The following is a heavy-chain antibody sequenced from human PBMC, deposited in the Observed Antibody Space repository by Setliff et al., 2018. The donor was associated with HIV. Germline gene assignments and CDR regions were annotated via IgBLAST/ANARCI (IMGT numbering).Heavy chain of an antibody. Sequence: SVKVSCKASGGTFSSYGISWVRQAPGQGLEWMGAFIPMFGTGFYAQKFQGRVTITTDESRTTSYMELSSLRFEDTAVYFCARVAHSSSYHYYGMDVWGQGTTVTV. J-gene: IGHJ6*02. V-gene: IGHV1-69*05. D-gene: IGHD6-19*01. CDR3: ARVAHSSSYHYYGMDV. CDR1: GGTFSSYG. CDR2: FIPMFGTG.